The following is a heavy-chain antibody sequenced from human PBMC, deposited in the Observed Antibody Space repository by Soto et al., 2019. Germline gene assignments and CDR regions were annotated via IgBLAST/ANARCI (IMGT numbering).Heavy chain of an antibody. D-gene: IGHD3-16*01. CDR2: ISDSGRT. CDR1: GGSISSHY. CDR3: AKSGGEY. V-gene: IGHV4-59*11. J-gene: IGHJ4*02. Sequence: QVHLQESGPGLVKPSETLSLTCTVSGGSISSHYWSWIRQPPGKGLEWIGYISDSGRTNYNPSLKSRVTISADPSKSQFSLKLTSVTAADTGVYYCAKSGGEYWGQGTLVTVSS.